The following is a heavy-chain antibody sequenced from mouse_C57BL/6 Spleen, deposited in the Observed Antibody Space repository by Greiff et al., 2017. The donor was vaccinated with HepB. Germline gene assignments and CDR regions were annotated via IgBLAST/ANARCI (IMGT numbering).Heavy chain of an antibody. Sequence: QVQLQQPGAELVKPGASVKLSCKASGYTFTSYWMHWVKQRPGQGLEWIGMIHPNSGSTNYNEKFKSKATLTVDKSSSTAYMQLSSPTSEDSAVYYCARGGLKDYFDYWGQGTTLTVSS. D-gene: IGHD2-2*01. CDR2: IHPNSGST. CDR1: GYTFTSYW. CDR3: ARGGLKDYFDY. J-gene: IGHJ2*01. V-gene: IGHV1-64*01.